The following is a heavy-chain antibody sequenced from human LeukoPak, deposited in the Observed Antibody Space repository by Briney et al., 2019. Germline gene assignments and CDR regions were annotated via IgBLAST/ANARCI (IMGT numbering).Heavy chain of an antibody. CDR2: IRYDGSNK. Sequence: GSLRLSCAASGFTFSSYGMHWVRQAPGKGLEWVAFIRYDGSNKYYADSVKGRFTISRDNSKNTLYLQMNGLRAEDTAVYYCAKAAIAAAFYYFDYWGQGTLVTVSS. CDR3: AKAAIAAAFYYFDY. V-gene: IGHV3-30*02. CDR1: GFTFSSYG. D-gene: IGHD6-13*01. J-gene: IGHJ4*02.